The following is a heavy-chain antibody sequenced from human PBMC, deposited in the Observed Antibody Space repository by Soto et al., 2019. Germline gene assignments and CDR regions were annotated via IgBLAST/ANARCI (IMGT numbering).Heavy chain of an antibody. CDR2: VYNRGST. V-gene: IGHV4-4*08. J-gene: IGHJ4*02. CDR1: GGSLSGYY. Sequence: PSETLSLTCTVSGGSLSGYYWSWIRQPPGKALEWIGYVYNRGSTSYNPSLNSRVTLSLYASKKQFSLNLTSLTAADTAVYYCARFDGYSGPAEFWGQGTLVTVSS. D-gene: IGHD5-12*01. CDR3: ARFDGYSGPAEF.